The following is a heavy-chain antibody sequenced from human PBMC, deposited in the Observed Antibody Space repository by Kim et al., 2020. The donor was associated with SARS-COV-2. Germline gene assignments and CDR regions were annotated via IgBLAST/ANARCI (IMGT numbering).Heavy chain of an antibody. D-gene: IGHD2-15*01. J-gene: IGHJ6*02. CDR1: GFTFDDYA. V-gene: IGHV3-9*01. Sequence: GGSLRLSCAASGFTFDDYAMHWVRQAPGKGLEWVSGISWNSGSIGYADSVKGRFTISRDNAKNSLYLQMNSLRAEDTALYYCAKDRGYCSGGSCYSGHYYYGMDVWGQGTTVTVSS. CDR3: AKDRGYCSGGSCYSGHYYYGMDV. CDR2: ISWNSGSI.